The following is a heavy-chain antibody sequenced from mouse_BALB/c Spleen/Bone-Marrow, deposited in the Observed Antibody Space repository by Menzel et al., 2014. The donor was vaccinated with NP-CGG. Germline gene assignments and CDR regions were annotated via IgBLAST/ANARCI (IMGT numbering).Heavy chain of an antibody. CDR3: AGSTPLAY. D-gene: IGHD1-1*01. J-gene: IGHJ3*01. V-gene: IGHV1-80*01. CDR2: IYPGDDDT. CDR1: GYAFSRSW. Sequence: VQLVESGAELVRPGSSVKISCKASGYAFSRSWMNWVKQRPGQGLEWIGQIYPGDDDTNYSGKFKGRATLTADKSSDTAYMQLSSLTSEDSAVYFCAGSTPLAYGGQGTLVTVSA.